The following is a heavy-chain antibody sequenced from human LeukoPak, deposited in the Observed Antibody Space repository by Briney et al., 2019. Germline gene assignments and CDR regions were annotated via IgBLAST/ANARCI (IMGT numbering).Heavy chain of an antibody. CDR2: FRYTRGT. J-gene: IGHJ3*02. Sequence: SETLSLTCTVTGGSMSDRASYWGWVRQSPGKELQWIGSFRYTRGTFYNPSLRSRVTISVDTSKNQFSLNVNSVTAADAAVYYCARRPISMHAFDIWGQGTMVTVSS. CDR3: ARRPISMHAFDI. D-gene: IGHD5-24*01. V-gene: IGHV4-39*01. CDR1: GGSMSDRASY.